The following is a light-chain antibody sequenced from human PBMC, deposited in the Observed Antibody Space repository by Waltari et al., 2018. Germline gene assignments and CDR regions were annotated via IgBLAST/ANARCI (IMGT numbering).Light chain of an antibody. J-gene: IGKJ1*01. V-gene: IGKV3-15*01. CDR3: QQYNNWPPGA. Sequence: EIVMTQSPATLSVSPGERATLSCRASQSVSSNLAWYQQKPGQAPRLLIHGASTRATGIPARFSGSVSGTEFTLTISSLQSEDFAVYYCQQYNNWPPGAFGQGP. CDR2: GAS. CDR1: QSVSSN.